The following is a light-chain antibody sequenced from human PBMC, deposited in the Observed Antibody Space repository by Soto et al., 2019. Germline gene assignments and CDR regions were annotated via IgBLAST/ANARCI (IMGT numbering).Light chain of an antibody. Sequence: QPVLTQSPSASASLGASVKLTCTLSSGHSSYAIAWHQQQPEKGPRYLMKLNSDGSHSKGAGIPDRFSGSSSGAERYLTISSLQSEDEADYYCQTWGTGIPVFGGGTQLTVL. CDR3: QTWGTGIPV. CDR1: SGHSSYA. CDR2: LNSDGSH. V-gene: IGLV4-69*01. J-gene: IGLJ7*01.